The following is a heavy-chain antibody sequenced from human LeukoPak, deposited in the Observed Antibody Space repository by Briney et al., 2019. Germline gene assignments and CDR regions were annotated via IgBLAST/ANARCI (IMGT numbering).Heavy chain of an antibody. CDR1: GFAFSSYA. Sequence: GGSLRLSCTASGFAFSSYAMSWVRQAPGVGLEWVSAIDGGGGRTWHADSVRGRFTISRDNSKNTLFMQMNSLRAEDTAVYYCAREGPRGNSQFDYWGQGTLVTVSS. CDR3: AREGPRGNSQFDY. D-gene: IGHD2/OR15-2a*01. J-gene: IGHJ4*02. V-gene: IGHV3-23*01. CDR2: IDGGGGRT.